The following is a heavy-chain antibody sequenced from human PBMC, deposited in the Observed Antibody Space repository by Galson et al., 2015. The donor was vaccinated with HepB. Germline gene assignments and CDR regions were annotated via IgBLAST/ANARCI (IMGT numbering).Heavy chain of an antibody. J-gene: IGHJ4*02. CDR3: ARDLAIAAAGLDY. D-gene: IGHD6-13*01. CDR1: GYTFTSYD. CDR2: MNPNSGNT. Sequence: SVKVSCKASGYTFTSYDINWVRQATGQGLEWMGWMNPNSGNTGYAQKFQGRVTMTRNTSISTAYMELSSLRSEDTAVYYCARDLAIAAAGLDYWGQGTLVTVSS. V-gene: IGHV1-8*01.